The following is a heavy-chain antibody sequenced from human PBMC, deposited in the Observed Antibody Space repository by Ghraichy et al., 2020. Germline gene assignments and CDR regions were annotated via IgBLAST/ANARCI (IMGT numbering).Heavy chain of an antibody. CDR3: ARWYLDAFDI. J-gene: IGHJ3*02. CDR2: IYTSGST. Sequence: SETLSLTCTVSGGSISSYYWSWIRQPPGTGLEWIGYIYTSGSTNYNPSLKSRVTISVDTSKNQFSLKLSSVTAADTAVYYCARWYLDAFDIWGQGTMVTVSS. D-gene: IGHD6-13*01. V-gene: IGHV4-4*09. CDR1: GGSISSYY.